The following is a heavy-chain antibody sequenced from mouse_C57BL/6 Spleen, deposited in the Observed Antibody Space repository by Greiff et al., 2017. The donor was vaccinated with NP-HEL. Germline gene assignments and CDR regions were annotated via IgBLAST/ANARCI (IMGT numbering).Heavy chain of an antibody. CDR2: INPSSGYT. V-gene: IGHV1-4*01. D-gene: IGHD2-5*01. CDR1: GYTFTSYT. CDR3: ARSHYRNYDWYFDV. Sequence: VQLQQSGAELARPGASVKMSCKASGYTFTSYTMHWVKQRPGQGLEWIGYINPSSGYTKYNQKFKDKATLTADKSSSTAYMQLSSLTSEDSAVYYCARSHYRNYDWYFDVWGTGTTVTVSS. J-gene: IGHJ1*03.